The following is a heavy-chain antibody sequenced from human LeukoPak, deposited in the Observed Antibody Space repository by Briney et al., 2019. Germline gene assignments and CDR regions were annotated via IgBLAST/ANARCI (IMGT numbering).Heavy chain of an antibody. V-gene: IGHV3-23*01. D-gene: IGHD6-25*01. Sequence: GGSLGLSCAASGFTFSSYAMSWVRQAPGKGLEWVSAIRGSGGSTYYADSVKGRFTISRDNSKNTLYLQMNSLRAEDTAVYYCAKGDYSSVPRTPFDYWGQGTLVTVSS. CDR3: AKGDYSSVPRTPFDY. CDR1: GFTFSSYA. CDR2: IRGSGGST. J-gene: IGHJ4*02.